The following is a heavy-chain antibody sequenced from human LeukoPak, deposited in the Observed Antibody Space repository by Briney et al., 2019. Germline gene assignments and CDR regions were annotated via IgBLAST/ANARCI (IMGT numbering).Heavy chain of an antibody. V-gene: IGHV3-53*01. J-gene: IGHJ4*02. CDR1: GFTVSSNS. CDR3: ATARNFRFEY. CDR2: IYRGGST. D-gene: IGHD1-7*01. Sequence: GGSLRLSCAASGFTVSSNSMSWVRQAPGKGLEWVSVIYRGGSTYYADSVKGRFTVSRDYAKNTLFLQMNNLRTEDTALYFCATARNFRFEYWGQGSLVIVSA.